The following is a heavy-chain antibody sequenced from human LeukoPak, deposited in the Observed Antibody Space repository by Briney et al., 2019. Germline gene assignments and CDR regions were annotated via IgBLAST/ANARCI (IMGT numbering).Heavy chain of an antibody. J-gene: IGHJ4*02. Sequence: GGSLRLSCAAPGFTFTNYWMSWVRQAPGKGLEWVSTISGGGGNTYYAASVKGRFTISRDDSKNTLYLQMNNLRAGDTAIYYCAKSGLNRFDYWGQGTLVTVSS. D-gene: IGHD2-15*01. CDR2: ISGGGGNT. V-gene: IGHV3-23*01. CDR3: AKSGLNRFDY. CDR1: GFTFTNYW.